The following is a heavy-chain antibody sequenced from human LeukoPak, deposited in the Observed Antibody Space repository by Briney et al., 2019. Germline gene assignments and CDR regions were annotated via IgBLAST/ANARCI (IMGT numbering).Heavy chain of an antibody. D-gene: IGHD4-17*01. V-gene: IGHV4-59*01. Sequence: SETLSLTCTFSGASLSTYYWNWIRQPPGKGLEWVWSIYYSGSTDYNPSLNSRVTISVDTSKNQFSLKLTSVITADTAIYYCARSRTVTTSLDYWGPGTLVTVSS. CDR1: GASLSTYY. CDR3: ARSRTVTTSLDY. CDR2: IYYSGST. J-gene: IGHJ4*02.